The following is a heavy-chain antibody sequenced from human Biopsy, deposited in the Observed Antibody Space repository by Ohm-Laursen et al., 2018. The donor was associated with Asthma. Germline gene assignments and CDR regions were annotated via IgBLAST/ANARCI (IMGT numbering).Heavy chain of an antibody. CDR3: ARHDHRWDTYADF. J-gene: IGHJ4*02. D-gene: IGHD2-2*01. Sequence: SETLSLTCTVSGASITSSAYYWGWIRQPPGKGLEWIGSMYYGETTYYSPSLKSRVTISIDTSKNPFSLILSSVTAADTAVYYCARHDHRWDTYADFWGQGTLVTVSS. CDR1: GASITSSAYY. CDR2: MYYGETT. V-gene: IGHV4-39*01.